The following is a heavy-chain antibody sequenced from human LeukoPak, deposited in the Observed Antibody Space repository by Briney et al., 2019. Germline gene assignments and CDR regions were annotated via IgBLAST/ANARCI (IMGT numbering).Heavy chain of an antibody. D-gene: IGHD2-2*01. CDR1: GYTFTSYD. J-gene: IGHJ6*03. Sequence: ASVKVSCKASGYTFTSYDINWVRQATGQGLEWMGWMNPNSGNTGYAQKFQGRATMTRNTSISTAYMELSSLRSEDTAVYYCARGHCSSTSCHSYYYYYMDVWGKGTTVTISS. CDR2: MNPNSGNT. CDR3: ARGHCSSTSCHSYYYYYMDV. V-gene: IGHV1-8*01.